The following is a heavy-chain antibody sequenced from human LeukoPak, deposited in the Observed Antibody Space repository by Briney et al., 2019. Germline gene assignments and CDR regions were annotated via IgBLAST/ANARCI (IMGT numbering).Heavy chain of an antibody. V-gene: IGHV4-59*01. CDR2: IYYSGST. CDR3: ARGITFFDY. D-gene: IGHD1-14*01. CDR1: GGSISPYH. Sequence: SETLSLTCTVSGGSISPYHWSWIRQPPGKGLEWIGYIYYSGSTKYNPSLKSRVTISLDTSKNQFSLKLKSVTAADTAIYYCARGITFFDYWGQGTLVTVSS. J-gene: IGHJ4*02.